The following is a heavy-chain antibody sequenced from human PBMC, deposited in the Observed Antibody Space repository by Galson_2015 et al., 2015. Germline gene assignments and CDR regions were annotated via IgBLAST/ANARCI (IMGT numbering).Heavy chain of an antibody. CDR3: ARSRGYFEL. V-gene: IGHV6-1*01. CDR1: GDSASSTRAA. D-gene: IGHD5/OR15-5a*01. CDR2: TYYRSKWFN. Sequence: CAISGDSASSTRAAWNWISQSPSSGLEWLGRTYYRSKWFNGYAVSVKSRITINPDTSKNQLSLQLNSVTPEDTAVYYWARSRGYFELWGRGTLVTVSS. J-gene: IGHJ2*01.